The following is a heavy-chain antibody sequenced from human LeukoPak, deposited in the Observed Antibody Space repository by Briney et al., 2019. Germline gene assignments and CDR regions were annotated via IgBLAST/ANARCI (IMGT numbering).Heavy chain of an antibody. CDR1: GFTFSSYA. CDR2: IGGSGGST. Sequence: GGSLRLSCAASGFTFSSYAMSWVRQAPGKGLEWVSAIGGSGGSTYYADSVKGRFTISRDNSKNTLYLQMNSLRAEDTAVYYCAKTLDPNIVVVPAASDYWGQGTLVTVSS. V-gene: IGHV3-23*01. CDR3: AKTLDPNIVVVPAASDY. J-gene: IGHJ4*02. D-gene: IGHD2-2*01.